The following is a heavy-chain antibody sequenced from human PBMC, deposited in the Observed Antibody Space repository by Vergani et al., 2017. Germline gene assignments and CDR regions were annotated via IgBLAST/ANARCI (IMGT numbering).Heavy chain of an antibody. Sequence: EVQLVESGGGLVKPGGSLRLSCAASGFTFSNAWMSWVRQAPGKGLEWVGRIKSKTDGGTTDYAAPGKGRFTISRDDSKNTLYLQMNSLKTEDTAVYYCTTRGVGFHTVFDYWGQGTLVTVSS. V-gene: IGHV3-15*01. CDR2: IKSKTDGGTT. D-gene: IGHD1-26*01. CDR1: GFTFSNAW. CDR3: TTRGVGFHTVFDY. J-gene: IGHJ4*02.